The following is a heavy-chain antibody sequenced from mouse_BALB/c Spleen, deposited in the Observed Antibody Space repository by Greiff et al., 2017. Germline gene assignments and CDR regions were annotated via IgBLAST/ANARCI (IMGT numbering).Heavy chain of an antibody. CDR1: GFTFSSYA. CDR3: AGDYDGYAMDY. V-gene: IGHV5-6-5*01. D-gene: IGHD2-4*01. CDR2: ISSGGST. J-gene: IGHJ4*01. Sequence: EVKVVESGGGLVKPGGSLKLSCAASGFTFSSYAMSWVRQTPEKRLEWVASISSGGSTYYPDSVKGRFTISRDNARNILYLQMSSLRSEDTAMYYCAGDYDGYAMDYWGQGTSVTVSS.